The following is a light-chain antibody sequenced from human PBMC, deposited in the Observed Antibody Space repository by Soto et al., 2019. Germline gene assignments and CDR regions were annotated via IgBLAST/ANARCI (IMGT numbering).Light chain of an antibody. CDR3: QQSHNAPLT. Sequence: DIQMTQSPSTLSASVGDRVTITCRASQRISSWLAWYQQKPGKAPKLLIYGATNLPSGVPSRFSASGSGTEFTLTISSLQPEDFATYYCQQSHNAPLTFGGGTKVE. CDR1: QRISSW. J-gene: IGKJ4*01. V-gene: IGKV1-39*01. CDR2: GAT.